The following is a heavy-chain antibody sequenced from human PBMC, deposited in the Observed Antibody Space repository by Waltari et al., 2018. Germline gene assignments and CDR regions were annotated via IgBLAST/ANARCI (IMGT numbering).Heavy chain of an antibody. J-gene: IGHJ4*02. CDR3: ARRGDAAMEFDY. D-gene: IGHD3-16*01. V-gene: IGHV4-30-4*08. CDR1: GRSISSGYSY. CDR2: ISHSGST. Sequence: QVQLQESGPGLVKPSQTLSLTCTVSGRSISSGYSYWRWIRQPPGKGLVWIGYISHSGSTYYNASLKSRVTISVDMSKNQFSLKLSSVTAADTAVYYCARRGDAAMEFDYWGQGTLVTVSS.